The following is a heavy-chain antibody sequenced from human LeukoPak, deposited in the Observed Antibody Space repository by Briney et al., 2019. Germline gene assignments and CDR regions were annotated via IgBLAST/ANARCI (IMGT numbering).Heavy chain of an antibody. Sequence: SETLSLTCTVSGGSISSYYWSWIRQPPGQGLEWIGYIYYCGSTNYNPSLKSRVTISVDTSKNQFSLKLSSVTAADTAVYYCARGSGSSWYNWFDPWGQGTLVTVSS. J-gene: IGHJ5*02. V-gene: IGHV4-59*01. CDR3: ARGSGSSWYNWFDP. CDR1: GGSISSYY. CDR2: IYYCGST. D-gene: IGHD6-13*01.